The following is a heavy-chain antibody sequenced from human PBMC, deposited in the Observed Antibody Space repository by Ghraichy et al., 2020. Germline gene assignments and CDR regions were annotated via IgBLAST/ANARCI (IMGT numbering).Heavy chain of an antibody. Sequence: ASVKVSCKASGYTFTSYGFSWVRQAPGQGLEWMGWISDHNTNANYAQKFQDRVTITTDTSTRIAYMELRSLRSDDTAVYYCARTASRRRTVRTMTVPTYDYSVMGVWGQGTSVTVSS. J-gene: IGHJ6*02. V-gene: IGHV1-18*04. D-gene: IGHD4-17*01. CDR2: ISDHNTNA. CDR3: ARTASRRRTVRTMTVPTYDYSVMGV. CDR1: GYTFTSYG.